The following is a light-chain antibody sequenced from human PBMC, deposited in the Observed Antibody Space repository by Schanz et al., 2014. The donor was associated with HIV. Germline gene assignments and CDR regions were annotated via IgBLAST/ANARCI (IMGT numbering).Light chain of an antibody. V-gene: IGKV1-6*01. Sequence: IQLTQSPSSLSASVGDRVTITCRASQDIRNDLGWYQQKPGKAPKLLIYAGSRLQSRVPSRFSGSGSGTDFTLTISSLQPEDFATYYCQQYHTYSYTFGQGTKLEI. J-gene: IGKJ2*01. CDR1: QDIRND. CDR3: QQYHTYSYT. CDR2: AGS.